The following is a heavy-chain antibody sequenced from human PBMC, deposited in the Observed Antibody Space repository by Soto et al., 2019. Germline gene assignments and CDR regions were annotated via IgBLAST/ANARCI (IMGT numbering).Heavy chain of an antibody. D-gene: IGHD2-15*01. J-gene: IGHJ5*02. Sequence: QMQLQESGPGLVKPSQTLSLNCTVSGGSISSGDYYWSWIRQPPGKGLEWIGYIYYSGSTNYNPSLKSRVTISVDTSKNQVSLQLSSVTAADTAVYYCARVRGRLLRFDPWCQGTLVTVSS. V-gene: IGHV4-30-4*01. CDR1: GGSISSGDYY. CDR2: IYYSGST. CDR3: ARVRGRLLRFDP.